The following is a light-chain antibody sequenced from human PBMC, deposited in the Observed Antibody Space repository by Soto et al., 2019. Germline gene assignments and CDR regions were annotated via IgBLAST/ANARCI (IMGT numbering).Light chain of an antibody. Sequence: EIVLTQSPGTLSLSPGERATLSCRASQSVSNNFLAWYQQKPGQAPRLLIHGASNRATGIPDRFRGSESGTDFTLTISRLEPEDCAVYYCQQYATSPRFGQGTKVEIK. CDR2: GAS. CDR1: QSVSNNF. J-gene: IGKJ1*01. V-gene: IGKV3-20*01. CDR3: QQYATSPR.